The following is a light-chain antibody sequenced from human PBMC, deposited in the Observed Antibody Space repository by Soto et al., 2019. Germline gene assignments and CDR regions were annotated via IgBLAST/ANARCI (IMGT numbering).Light chain of an antibody. CDR3: QQSYSTPPFT. Sequence: DIQMTQSPSYLSASVGDRFTITCRASQSISSYLNWYQQKPGKAPKLLIYAASSLQSGVPSRFSGSGSGTDFTLTISSLQPEDFATYYCQQSYSTPPFTFGPGTKVDIK. J-gene: IGKJ3*01. CDR1: QSISSY. V-gene: IGKV1-39*01. CDR2: AAS.